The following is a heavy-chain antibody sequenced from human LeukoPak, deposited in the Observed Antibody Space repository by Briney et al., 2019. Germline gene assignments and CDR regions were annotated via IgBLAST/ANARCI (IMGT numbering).Heavy chain of an antibody. CDR2: INHSGST. CDR1: GGSFSGYY. CDR3: AREEVTGCFDP. Sequence: KPSETLSLTCAVYGGSFSGYYWSWVRQHPGKGLEWIGEINHSGSTNYNTSLKSRVTISVETSKNQFSLKLSSVTAADTAVYYCAREEVTGCFDPWDQGALVTVSS. J-gene: IGHJ5*02. V-gene: IGHV4-34*01. D-gene: IGHD2-21*02.